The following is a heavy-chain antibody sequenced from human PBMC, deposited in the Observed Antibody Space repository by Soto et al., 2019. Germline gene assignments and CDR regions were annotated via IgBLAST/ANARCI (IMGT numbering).Heavy chain of an antibody. CDR1: GFTFSSYA. Sequence: LRLSCAASGFTFSSYAMHWVRQAPGKGLEWVAVISYDGSNKYYADSVKGRFTISRDNSKNTLYLQMNSLRAEDTAVYYCARVPFHVDRGYFDYWGQGTLVTVSS. D-gene: IGHD3-10*01. V-gene: IGHV3-30-3*01. J-gene: IGHJ4*02. CDR3: ARVPFHVDRGYFDY. CDR2: ISYDGSNK.